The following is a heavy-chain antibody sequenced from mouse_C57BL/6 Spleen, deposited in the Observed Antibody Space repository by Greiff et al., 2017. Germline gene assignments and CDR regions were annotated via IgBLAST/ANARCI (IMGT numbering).Heavy chain of an antibody. J-gene: IGHJ4*01. V-gene: IGHV1-39*01. CDR3: ARFYDYDEAMDY. CDR2: INPNYGTT. D-gene: IGHD2-4*01. CDR1: GYSFTDYN. Sequence: EVKLMESGPELVKPGASVKISCKASGYSFTDYNMNWVKQSNGKSLEWIGVINPNYGTTSYNQKFKGKATLTVDQSSSTAYMQLNSLTSEDSAVYYCARFYDYDEAMDYWGQGTSVTVSS.